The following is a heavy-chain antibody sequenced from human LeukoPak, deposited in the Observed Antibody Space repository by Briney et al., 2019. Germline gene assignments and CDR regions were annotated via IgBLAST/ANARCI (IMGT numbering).Heavy chain of an antibody. J-gene: IGHJ4*02. V-gene: IGHV3-23*01. Sequence: PGGSLRLSCAASGFTFSSYAMSWVRQAPGKGLEWVSAISGSGGSTYYADSVKGRFTISRDNSKNTLYLQMNSLRAEDTAVYYCAKEPEDYYGSGSPPYYFDYWGQGTLVTVSS. CDR3: AKEPEDYYGSGSPPYYFDY. CDR1: GFTFSSYA. D-gene: IGHD3-10*01. CDR2: ISGSGGST.